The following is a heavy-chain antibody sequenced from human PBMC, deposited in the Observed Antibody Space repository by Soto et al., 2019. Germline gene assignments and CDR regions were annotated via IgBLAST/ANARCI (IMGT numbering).Heavy chain of an antibody. CDR3: ARGRHSSSWYHWFDP. J-gene: IGHJ5*02. CDR1: GYTFTSYD. V-gene: IGHV1-8*01. D-gene: IGHD6-13*01. CDR2: MNPNSGNT. Sequence: ASVKVSCKASGYTFTSYDINWVRQATGQGLEWMGWMNPNSGNTGYAQKFQGRVTMTRNTSISTAYMELSSLRSEDTAVYYCARGRHSSSWYHWFDPWGQGTLVTVSS.